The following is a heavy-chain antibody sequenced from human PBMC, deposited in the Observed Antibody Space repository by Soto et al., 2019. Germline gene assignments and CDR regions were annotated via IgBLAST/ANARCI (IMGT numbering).Heavy chain of an antibody. CDR1: GFTFSSHS. V-gene: IGHV3-23*01. CDR2: IGVRSTP. D-gene: IGHD1-26*01. CDR3: TRHSGTDQAGRNFDS. J-gene: IGHJ4*02. Sequence: XESLRPSCAASGFTFSSHSMTWVRRAPGEGLEWVSSIGVRSTPYYADSVKGRFTISRDNSKNTLYLQMSSLGADDTAVYYCTRHSGTDQAGRNFDSWGQETLVTVSS.